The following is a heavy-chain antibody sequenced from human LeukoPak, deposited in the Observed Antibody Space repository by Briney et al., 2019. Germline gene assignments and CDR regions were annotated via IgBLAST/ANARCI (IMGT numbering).Heavy chain of an antibody. CDR3: ARDGPYGDAEFDY. J-gene: IGHJ4*02. CDR1: GGSISSSSYY. CDR2: IYYSGST. Sequence: SETLSLTCTVSGGSISSSSYYWGWIRQPPGKGLEWIGSIYYSGSTYYNPSLKSRVTISVDTSKNQFSLKLSSVTAADTAVYYCARDGPYGDAEFDYWGQGTLVTVSS. V-gene: IGHV4-39*07. D-gene: IGHD4-17*01.